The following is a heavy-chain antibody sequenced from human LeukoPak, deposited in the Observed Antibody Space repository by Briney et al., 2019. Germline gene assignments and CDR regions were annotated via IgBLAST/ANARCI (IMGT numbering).Heavy chain of an antibody. D-gene: IGHD3-16*01. CDR1: GFTFSTYA. V-gene: IGHV3-21*01. CDR3: ARDLIGFDY. Sequence: GGSLRLSCAASGFTFSTYAMSWVRQAPGKGLEWVSSISSSSSYIYYADSMKGRFTISRDNAKNSLYLQMNSLRAEDTAVYYCARDLIGFDYWGQGTLVTVSS. J-gene: IGHJ4*02. CDR2: ISSSSSYI.